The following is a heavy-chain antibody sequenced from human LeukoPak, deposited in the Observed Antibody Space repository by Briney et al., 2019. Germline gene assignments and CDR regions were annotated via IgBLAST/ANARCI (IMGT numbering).Heavy chain of an antibody. CDR1: GGSISSYY. CDR2: IYTSGTT. D-gene: IGHD6-13*01. V-gene: IGHV4-4*07. Sequence: SETLSLTCTVSGGSISSYYWSWIRQPAGKGLEWIGRIYTSGTTNYNPSLKSRVTMSVDTSKNQFSLKLTSVTAADTAVYYCARASGIAAVEGFQHWGQGTLVTVSS. J-gene: IGHJ1*01. CDR3: ARASGIAAVEGFQH.